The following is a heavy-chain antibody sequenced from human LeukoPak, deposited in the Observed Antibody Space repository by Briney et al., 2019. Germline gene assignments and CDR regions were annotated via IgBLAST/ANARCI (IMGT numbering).Heavy chain of an antibody. CDR1: GFTFSNYW. D-gene: IGHD5-12*01. J-gene: IGHJ4*02. Sequence: PGGSLRLSCAASGFTFSNYWISWVRQAPGKGLEWVAHINQDGSEEHYMDSVKARFIISRDNAKNSLSLQMDSLRAEDTAVHYCVRDGGVSGYDLLDYWGQGTLVTVSS. CDR2: INQDGSEE. V-gene: IGHV3-7*01. CDR3: VRDGGVSGYDLLDY.